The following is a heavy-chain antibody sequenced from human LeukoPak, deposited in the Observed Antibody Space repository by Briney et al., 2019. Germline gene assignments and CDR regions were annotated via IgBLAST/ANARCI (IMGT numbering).Heavy chain of an antibody. Sequence: ASVKVSCKASGYTFTAQYIHWVRHAPGQGLDWMGWINPNNGDTKYVQSFLGRVTMTMDTSTTTAYLELRSLRSDDTAVYFCASYPRNIPTPPFDYWGQGTLVTVSS. CDR3: ASYPRNIPTPPFDY. V-gene: IGHV1-2*02. CDR1: GYTFTAQY. D-gene: IGHD2-21*01. CDR2: INPNNGDT. J-gene: IGHJ4*02.